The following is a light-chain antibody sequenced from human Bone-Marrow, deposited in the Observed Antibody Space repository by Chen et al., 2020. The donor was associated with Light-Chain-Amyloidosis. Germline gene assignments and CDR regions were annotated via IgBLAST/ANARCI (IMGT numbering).Light chain of an antibody. V-gene: IGLV2-14*01. CDR2: EVT. Sequence: QSALTPPASVSGSPRQSITFSCTGTSSDVGGDNHVSWYQQHPDKSPKLMIYEVTNRPSWVPDRFSGSKSDNTASLTISGLQTEDEADYFCSSYTITNTLVFGSGTRVTVL. J-gene: IGLJ1*01. CDR1: SSDVGGDNH. CDR3: SSYTITNTLV.